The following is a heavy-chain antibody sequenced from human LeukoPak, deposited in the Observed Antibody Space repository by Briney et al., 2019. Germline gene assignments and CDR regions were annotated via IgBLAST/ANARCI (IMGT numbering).Heavy chain of an antibody. V-gene: IGHV6-1*01. CDR3: ARDRAGIAVAGQTNYYYYGMDV. J-gene: IGHJ6*02. CDR1: GDSVSSNSAA. Sequence: SQTLSLTCAISGDSVSSNSAAWNWIRQSPSRGLKWLGRTYYRSKWYNDYAVSVKSRITINPDTSKNQFSLQLNSVTPEDTAVYYRARDRAGIAVAGQTNYYYYGMDVWGQGTTVTVSS. D-gene: IGHD6-19*01. CDR2: TYYRSKWYN.